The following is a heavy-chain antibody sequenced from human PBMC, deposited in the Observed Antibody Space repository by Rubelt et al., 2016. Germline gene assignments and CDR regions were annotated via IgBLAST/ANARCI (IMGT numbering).Heavy chain of an antibody. Sequence: QLQLQESGPGLVKPSETLSLTCTVSGGSISSSSFYWGWIRQSPGKGLEWIGTVYYTGNHYYSPSPTSRVTISIDTSNNRFSLRLRSVTAADTALYYGVKMIVGATGDWGQGTQVTVSS. D-gene: IGHD1-26*01. CDR1: GGSISSSSFY. CDR2: VYYTGNH. J-gene: IGHJ4*02. V-gene: IGHV4-39*07. CDR3: VKMIVGATGD.